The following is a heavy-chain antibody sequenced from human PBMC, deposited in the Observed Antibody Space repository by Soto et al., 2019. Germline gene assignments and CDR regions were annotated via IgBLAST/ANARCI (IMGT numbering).Heavy chain of an antibody. CDR3: ARVSGSYYYGMDV. CDR1: GGSISSSNC. V-gene: IGHV4-4*02. CDR2: IYHSGST. J-gene: IGHJ6*02. Sequence: QVQLQESGPGLVKPSGTLSLTCAVSGGSISSSNCWSWVRQPPGKGLEWIGEIYHSGSTNFNPSLKSRVTISVDKSKNHFSLKLTSVTAADTAVYSSARVSGSYYYGMDVWGQGTTVTVSS.